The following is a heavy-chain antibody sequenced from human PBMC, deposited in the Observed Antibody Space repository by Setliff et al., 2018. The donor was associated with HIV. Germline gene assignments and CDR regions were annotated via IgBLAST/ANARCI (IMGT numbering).Heavy chain of an antibody. J-gene: IGHJ4*02. V-gene: IGHV4-59*11. CDR2: IYHSGNT. D-gene: IGHD3-16*02. Sequence: ASETLSLTCTVSGGSISNHYWSWIRQPPGKGLEWIGYIYHSGNTNYNPSLKSRVTLSIATSKNQFSLKLSSVTAADTAVYYCARVGLSYRFDCWGQGTLVTVSS. CDR1: GGSISNHY. CDR3: ARVGLSYRFDC.